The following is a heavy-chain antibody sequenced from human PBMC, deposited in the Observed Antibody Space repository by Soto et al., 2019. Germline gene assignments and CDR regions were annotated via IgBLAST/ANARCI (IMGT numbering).Heavy chain of an antibody. CDR3: ALTTYHYGSGLPA. J-gene: IGHJ1*01. Sequence: QITLKESGPTLVKPTQTLTLTCSLSVFSLSSSGVGVGCIRQPLGKSLEWLSFIYWDDDKRYSPSLKSRLTISWYPSNTQVVLTLTNMDSVDTATYHCALTTYHYGSGLPAWGQGTMVTVSS. CDR2: IYWDDDK. D-gene: IGHD3-10*01. CDR1: VFSLSSSGVG. V-gene: IGHV2-5*02.